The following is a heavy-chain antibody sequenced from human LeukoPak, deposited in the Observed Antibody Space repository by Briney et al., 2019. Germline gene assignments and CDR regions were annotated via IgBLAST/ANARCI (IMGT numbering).Heavy chain of an antibody. J-gene: IGHJ6*03. CDR1: AFTFSSYS. D-gene: IGHD5-24*01. V-gene: IGHV3-21*01. CDR2: ISSSGSYI. Sequence: PGGSLRLSCAASAFTFSSYSMNWVRQAPGKGLEWVSSISSSGSYIYYADSVKGRFTISRDNAKNSLYLQMNSLRAEDTAVYYCARDREDGYNLMGYYYYYMDVWGKGTTVTVSS. CDR3: ARDREDGYNLMGYYYYYMDV.